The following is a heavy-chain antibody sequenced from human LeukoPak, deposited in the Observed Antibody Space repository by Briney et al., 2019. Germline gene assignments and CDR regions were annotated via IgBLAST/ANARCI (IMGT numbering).Heavy chain of an antibody. CDR3: ARVYCSSTSCSPLAIYYYYGMDV. CDR1: GFTFSSYA. CDR2: ISYDGSNK. Sequence: GGSLRLSCAASGFTFSSYAMHWVRQAPGKGLEWVAVISYDGSNKYYADSVKGRFTISTDNSKNTLYLQMNSLRAEDTAVYYCARVYCSSTSCSPLAIYYYYGMDVWGKGTTVTVSS. J-gene: IGHJ6*04. V-gene: IGHV3-30*04. D-gene: IGHD2-2*01.